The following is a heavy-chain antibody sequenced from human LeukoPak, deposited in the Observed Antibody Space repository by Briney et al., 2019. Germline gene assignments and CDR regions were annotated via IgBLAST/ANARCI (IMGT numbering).Heavy chain of an antibody. V-gene: IGHV3-23*01. J-gene: IGHJ4*02. D-gene: IGHD6-13*01. CDR1: GFTFSSYA. CDR2: ISDSGSGT. Sequence: GGSLRLSCAASGFTFSSYAMSWVRQAPGKGLEWVSGISDSGSGTYYADSVKGRFTISRDNSRNTLYLQMNSLRADDTAVYYCARGLMMAVAGRGEFHYWGQGTLVTVSS. CDR3: ARGLMMAVAGRGEFHY.